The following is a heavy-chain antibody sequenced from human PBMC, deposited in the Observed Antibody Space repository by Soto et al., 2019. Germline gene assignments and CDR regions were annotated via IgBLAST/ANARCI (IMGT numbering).Heavy chain of an antibody. D-gene: IGHD3-22*01. CDR3: AKERDSSGYYGYYGMDV. V-gene: IGHV3-23*01. CDR1: GFTLSSYA. J-gene: IGHJ6*02. Sequence: PGGSLRLSCAASGFTLSSYAMSWVRQAPGKGLEWVSAVSGSGGGIYYADSVKGRFTISRDTSKNTLFLQMNSLRAEDTAVYYCAKERDSSGYYGYYGMDVWGQGTTVTVSS. CDR2: VSGSGGGI.